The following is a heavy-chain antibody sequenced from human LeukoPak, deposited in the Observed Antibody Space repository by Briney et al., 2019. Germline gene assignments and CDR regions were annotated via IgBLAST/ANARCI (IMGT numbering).Heavy chain of an antibody. D-gene: IGHD2-2*01. CDR1: GFTFSSYS. CDR2: ISSSSSYI. V-gene: IGHV3-21*01. J-gene: IGHJ4*02. Sequence: GGSLRLXCAASGFTFSSYSMNWVRQAPGKGLEWVSSISSSSSYIYYADSVKGRFTISRDNAKNSLYLQMNSLRAEDTAVYYCAGGVCSSTSCRPYYFDYWGQGTLVTVSS. CDR3: AGGVCSSTSCRPYYFDY.